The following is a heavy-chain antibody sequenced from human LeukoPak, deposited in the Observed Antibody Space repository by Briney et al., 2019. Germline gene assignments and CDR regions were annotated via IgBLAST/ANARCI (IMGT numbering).Heavy chain of an antibody. CDR1: GHGFTNHW. V-gene: IGHV5-51*01. D-gene: IGHD1-26*01. CDR2: INLGDPDT. CDR3: ARRPYSGSPNWFDP. Sequence: GESLKISCEVSGHGFTNHWIGWVRQMPGKGLEWMGIINLGDPDTKYSPSFQGQVTISLDKSISTAYLQWRSLKASDTAMYYCARRPYSGSPNWFDPWGQGTLVTVSS. J-gene: IGHJ5*02.